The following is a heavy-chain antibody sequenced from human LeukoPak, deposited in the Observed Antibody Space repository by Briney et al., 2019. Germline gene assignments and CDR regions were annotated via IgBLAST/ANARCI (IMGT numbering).Heavy chain of an antibody. V-gene: IGHV3-7*04. J-gene: IGHJ3*02. CDR3: ARDPFNVENDAFDI. D-gene: IGHD2-8*01. CDR1: GFTFSSYW. Sequence: GGSLKLSCAASGFTFSSYWMSWVRQAPGKGLEWVANIKQDGSEKYYVHSVKGRFTISRDNAKNSLYLQMKSLRAEDTAVYYCARDPFNVENDAFDIWGQGTMVTVS. CDR2: IKQDGSEK.